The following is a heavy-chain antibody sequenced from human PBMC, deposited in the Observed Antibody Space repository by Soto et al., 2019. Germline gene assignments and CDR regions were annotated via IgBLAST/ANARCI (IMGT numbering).Heavy chain of an antibody. J-gene: IGHJ6*02. CDR3: ARAPLQTIFGVVTYYYYYGMDV. V-gene: IGHV4-30-4*01. CDR2: IYYSGST. Sequence: PSETLSLTCTVSGGSISSGDYYWSWIRQPPGKGLEWIGYIYYSGSTYYNPSLKSRVTISVDTSKNQFSLKLSSVTAADTAVYYCARAPLQTIFGVVTYYYYYGMDVWGQGTTVTVSS. CDR1: GGSISSGDYY. D-gene: IGHD3-3*01.